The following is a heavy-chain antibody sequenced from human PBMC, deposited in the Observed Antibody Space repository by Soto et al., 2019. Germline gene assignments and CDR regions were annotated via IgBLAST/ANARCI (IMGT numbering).Heavy chain of an antibody. CDR3: ARRGLTARKSIFDH. CDR2: IYYSGST. D-gene: IGHD6-6*01. CDR1: DGSISSYY. V-gene: IGHV4-59*08. J-gene: IGHJ4*02. Sequence: PSETLSLTCTVSDGSISSYYWSWIRQPPGKGLEWIGYIYYSGSTNYNPSIKSRGTISVDTARNQYSLKLRAVRAANTDVCYCARRGLTARKSIFDHWGQGTLVTVSS.